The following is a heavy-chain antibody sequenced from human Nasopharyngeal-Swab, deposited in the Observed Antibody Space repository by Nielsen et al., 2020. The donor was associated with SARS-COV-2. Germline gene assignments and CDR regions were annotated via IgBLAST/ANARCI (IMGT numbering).Heavy chain of an antibody. CDR2: ISAYNGNT. CDR3: ARGPWLRLKGFDFDY. Sequence: ASVKVSCKASGYTFTSYVISWVRQAPGQGLEWMGWISAYNGNTNYAQKFQGRVTMTRNTSISTAYMELSSLRSEDTAVYYCARGPWLRLKGFDFDYWGQGTLVTVSS. D-gene: IGHD5-12*01. J-gene: IGHJ4*02. V-gene: IGHV1-18*01. CDR1: GYTFTSYV.